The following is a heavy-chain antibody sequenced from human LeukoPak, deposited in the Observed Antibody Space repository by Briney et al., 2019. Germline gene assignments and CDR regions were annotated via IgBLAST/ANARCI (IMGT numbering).Heavy chain of an antibody. CDR2: INHSGST. Sequence: SETLSPTCAVYGGSFSGYYWSWIRQPPGKGLEWIGEINHSGSTNYNPSLKSRVTISVDTSKNQFSLKLSSVTAADTAVYYCAREVVVTMRTQYYFDYWGQGTLVTVSS. D-gene: IGHD3-22*01. V-gene: IGHV4-34*01. J-gene: IGHJ4*02. CDR1: GGSFSGYY. CDR3: AREVVVTMRTQYYFDY.